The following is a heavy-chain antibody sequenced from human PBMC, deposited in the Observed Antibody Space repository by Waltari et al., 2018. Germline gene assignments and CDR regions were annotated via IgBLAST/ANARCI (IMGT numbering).Heavy chain of an antibody. V-gene: IGHV5-51*01. D-gene: IGHD2-2*01. CDR2: NYPGDSET. Sequence: VQLVQSGAEVKKPGESLKISCKGSGYSFTSYWIGWVRQMPGKGLEWMGINYPGDSETRYSPSFQGKVTITADKSISTAYRQWSSLKAADTAMYYCARQVPAADDAFDIWGQGTMVTVSS. CDR1: GYSFTSYW. J-gene: IGHJ3*02. CDR3: ARQVPAADDAFDI.